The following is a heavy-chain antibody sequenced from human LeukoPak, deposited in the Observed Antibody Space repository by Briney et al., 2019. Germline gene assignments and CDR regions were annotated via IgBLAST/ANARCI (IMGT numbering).Heavy chain of an antibody. D-gene: IGHD3-22*01. CDR3: ADLGTTYYYDRSTY. Sequence: PGGSLRLSCAASGFSFSSYAMSWVRQAPGKGLEWVSGISSSGASPYYADSVQGRFTISRDNSKNTLFLQMTGLRAEDTAVYYCADLGTTYYYDRSTYWGQGTLVAVSS. CDR1: GFSFSSYA. CDR2: ISSSGASP. J-gene: IGHJ4*02. V-gene: IGHV3-23*01.